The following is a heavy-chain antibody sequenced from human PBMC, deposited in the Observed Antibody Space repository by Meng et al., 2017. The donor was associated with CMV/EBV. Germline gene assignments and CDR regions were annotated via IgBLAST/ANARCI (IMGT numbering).Heavy chain of an antibody. V-gene: IGHV3-66*01. Sequence: VVSGGGLVTPGGTLSCACAAAGFTVSSNYMSWVRQAPGKGLEWVTVIYSGGSKYSADSVKGRFTISRDNSKNTLYLQMNSLRAEDTAVYYCARGNIVGDYWGQGTLVTVSS. CDR3: ARGNIVGDY. CDR2: IYSGGSK. J-gene: IGHJ4*02. D-gene: IGHD2-21*01. CDR1: GFTVSSNY.